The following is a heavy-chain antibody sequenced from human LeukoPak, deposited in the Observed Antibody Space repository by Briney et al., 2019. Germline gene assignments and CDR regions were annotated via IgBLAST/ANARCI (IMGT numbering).Heavy chain of an antibody. CDR1: GYTFTSYD. Sequence: ASVKVSCKASGYTFTSYDINWVRQATGQGLEWMGWMNPNSGNTGYAQKFQGRVTMTRNTSISTAYMELSSLRSEDTAVYYCARGHSSWRYYYYMDVWGKGTTVTVSS. CDR3: ARGHSSWRYYYYMDV. D-gene: IGHD6-13*01. V-gene: IGHV1-8*01. CDR2: MNPNSGNT. J-gene: IGHJ6*03.